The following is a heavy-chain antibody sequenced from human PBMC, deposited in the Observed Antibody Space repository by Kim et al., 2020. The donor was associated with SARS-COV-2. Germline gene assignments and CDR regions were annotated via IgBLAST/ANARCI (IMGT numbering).Heavy chain of an antibody. CDR2: TYYRSRWYN. CDR3: AKGRSGVTVSLFDY. Sequence: QTLSLTCVISGDSVSSNSASWNWIRQSPSRGLEWLGRTYYRSRWYNDYAVSVKSRITINPDTSKNQFSLHLNSVTPEDTAVYYCAKGRSGVTVSLFDYWGQGTLVTVSS. J-gene: IGHJ4*02. D-gene: IGHD2-21*02. CDR1: GDSVSSNSAS. V-gene: IGHV6-1*01.